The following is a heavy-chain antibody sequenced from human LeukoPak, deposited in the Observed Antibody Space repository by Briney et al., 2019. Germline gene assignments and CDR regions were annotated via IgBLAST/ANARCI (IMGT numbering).Heavy chain of an antibody. Sequence: GGSLRLSCAASGFTFSNYWMSWVRQAPRKGLEWVANIKKDGSEQYYVDFVKGRFTISRDNSKNTLYLQMNSLRAEDTAVYYCAKERLWFGELHPFDYWGQGTLVTVSS. V-gene: IGHV3-7*03. J-gene: IGHJ4*02. CDR1: GFTFSNYW. CDR3: AKERLWFGELHPFDY. CDR2: IKKDGSEQ. D-gene: IGHD3-10*01.